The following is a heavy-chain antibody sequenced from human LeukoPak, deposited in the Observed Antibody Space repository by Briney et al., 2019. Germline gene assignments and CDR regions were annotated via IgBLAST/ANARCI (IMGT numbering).Heavy chain of an antibody. CDR1: GGSISSYY. J-gene: IGHJ5*02. D-gene: IGHD3-3*01. Sequence: PSETLSLTCTVSGGSISSYYWSWIRQPPGKGLEWIGYIYYSGSTNYNPSLKSRVTISVDTSKNQFSLKLSSVTAADTAVYYCARAVIYYDFWSGYGRWFDPWGQGTLVTVSS. CDR3: ARAVIYYDFWSGYGRWFDP. V-gene: IGHV4-59*01. CDR2: IYYSGST.